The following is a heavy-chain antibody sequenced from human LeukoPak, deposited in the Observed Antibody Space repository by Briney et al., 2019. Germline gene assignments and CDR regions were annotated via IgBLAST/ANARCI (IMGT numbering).Heavy chain of an antibody. V-gene: IGHV4-4*02. CDR3: ARYYDYVWGKSFYLDY. J-gene: IGHJ4*02. Sequence: PSETLSLTCDVSGGSVTSTNWWSWVRQSPGKGLEWIGEIYYTGTVNYNASLESRVTMSVDKSKNQFSLKLSSVTAADTAVYYCARYYDYVWGKSFYLDYWGQGALVTVSS. CDR2: IYYTGTV. CDR1: GGSVTSTNW. D-gene: IGHD3-16*01.